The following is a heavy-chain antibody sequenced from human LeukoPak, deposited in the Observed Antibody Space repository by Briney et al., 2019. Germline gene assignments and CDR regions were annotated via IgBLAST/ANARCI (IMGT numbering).Heavy chain of an antibody. CDR3: ARGRGYSHSNWVDP. J-gene: IGHJ5*02. CDR2: INSDGSST. Sequence: GGSLRLSCAASGFTFSTYWMHWVRQAPGKGLVWVSRINSDGSSTSYADSVKGRFTISRDNSKNTLYLQMNSLRAEDTAVYYCARGRGYSHSNWVDPWGQGTMATVSA. V-gene: IGHV3-74*01. CDR1: GFTFSTYW. D-gene: IGHD5-18*01.